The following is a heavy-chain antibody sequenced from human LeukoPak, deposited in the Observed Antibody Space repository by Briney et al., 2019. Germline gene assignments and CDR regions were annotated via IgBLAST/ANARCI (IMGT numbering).Heavy chain of an antibody. CDR2: IKTDGSEK. D-gene: IGHD5-12*01. CDR1: GFTFSNFW. V-gene: IGHV3-7*02. Sequence: PGGSLRLSCAASGFTFSNFWMSWVRQAPGKGLEWLANIKTDGSEKYYADSVKGRFTISRDNSKNTLYLQMNSLRAEDTAVYYCASGYRGHDFHYWGQGTLVAVSS. J-gene: IGHJ4*02. CDR3: ASGYRGHDFHY.